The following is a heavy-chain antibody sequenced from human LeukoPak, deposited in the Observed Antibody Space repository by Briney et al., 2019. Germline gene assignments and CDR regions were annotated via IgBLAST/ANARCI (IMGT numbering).Heavy chain of an antibody. J-gene: IGHJ6*03. CDR2: IYYSGST. CDR1: GGSISSSY. Sequence: SETLSLTCTVSGGSISSSYWSWIRQPPGKGLEWIGYIYYSGSTNYNPSLKSRVTISVDTSKNQFSLKLSPVTAADTAVYYCVRQMVRGSYYMDVWGKGTTVTVSS. V-gene: IGHV4-59*08. CDR3: VRQMVRGSYYMDV. D-gene: IGHD3-10*01.